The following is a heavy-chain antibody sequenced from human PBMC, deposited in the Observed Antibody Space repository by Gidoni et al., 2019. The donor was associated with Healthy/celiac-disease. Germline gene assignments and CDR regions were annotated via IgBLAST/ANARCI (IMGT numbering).Heavy chain of an antibody. CDR3: ARGSIAARVGWFDP. CDR2: IIPIFGTA. Sequence: QVQLVQSGAEVKKTGSSVKVSCKASGGTFSSYAISWVRQAPGQGLGWMGGIIPIFGTANYAQKFQGRVTITADESTSTAYMELSSLRSEDTAVYYCARGSIAARVGWFDPWGQGTLVTVSS. D-gene: IGHD6-6*01. CDR1: GGTFSSYA. J-gene: IGHJ5*02. V-gene: IGHV1-69*01.